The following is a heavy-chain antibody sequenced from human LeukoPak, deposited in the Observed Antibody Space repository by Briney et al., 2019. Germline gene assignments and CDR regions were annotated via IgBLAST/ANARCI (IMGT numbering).Heavy chain of an antibody. CDR2: IYYSGST. J-gene: IGHJ5*02. CDR3: ARHHGGSSWDWFDP. CDR1: GGSISSGDYY. V-gene: IGHV4-30-4*01. Sequence: SQTLSLTCTVSGGSISSGDYYWSWIRQPPGKGLEWIGYIYYSGSTYYNPSLKSRVTISVDTSKNQFSLKLSSVTAADTAVYYCARHHGGSSWDWFDPWGQGTLVTVSS. D-gene: IGHD6-13*01.